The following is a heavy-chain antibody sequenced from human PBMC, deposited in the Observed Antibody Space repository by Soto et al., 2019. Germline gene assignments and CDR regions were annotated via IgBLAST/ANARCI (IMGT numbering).Heavy chain of an antibody. CDR1: EGSIWLSY. CDR2: IYYSGST. V-gene: IGHV4-59*01. Sequence: SEKLSLTCSGSEGSIWLSYWSWFRQPPGKGLEWIGYIYYSGSTNFIPSLKSLVTISVDSSKNQFSLKLSSVTAADTAVYYCERVWGGAFDIWGQGTMVT. D-gene: IGHD3-10*01. J-gene: IGHJ3*02. CDR3: ERVWGGAFDI.